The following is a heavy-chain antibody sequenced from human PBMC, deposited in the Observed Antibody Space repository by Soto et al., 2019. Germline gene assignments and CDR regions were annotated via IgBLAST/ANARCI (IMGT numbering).Heavy chain of an antibody. Sequence: PSETLSLTCTVSGGSISSSSYYWGWIRQPPGKGLEWIGSIYYSGSTYYNPSLKSRVTISVDTSKNQFSLKLSSVTAADTAVYYCARYCSGGSCYADFDYWGQGTLVTVSS. CDR2: IYYSGST. J-gene: IGHJ4*02. CDR3: ARYCSGGSCYADFDY. V-gene: IGHV4-39*01. CDR1: GGSISSSSYY. D-gene: IGHD2-15*01.